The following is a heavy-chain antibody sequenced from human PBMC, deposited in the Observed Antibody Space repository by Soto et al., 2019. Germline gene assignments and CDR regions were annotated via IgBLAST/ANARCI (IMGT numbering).Heavy chain of an antibody. CDR1: GGSISSYY. V-gene: IGHV4-59*01. CDR2: IYYSGST. CDR3: ARDPTYYDILTGYAAFDI. J-gene: IGHJ3*02. Sequence: TSETLSLTCTVSGGSISSYYWSWIRQPPGKGLEWIGYIYYSGSTNYNPSLKSRVTISVDTSKNQFSLKLSSVTAADTAVYYCARDPTYYDILTGYAAFDIWGQGTMVTVSS. D-gene: IGHD3-9*01.